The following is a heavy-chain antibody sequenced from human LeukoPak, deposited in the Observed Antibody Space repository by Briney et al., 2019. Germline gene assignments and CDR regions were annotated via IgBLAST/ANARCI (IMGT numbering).Heavy chain of an antibody. D-gene: IGHD3-10*01. Sequence: SVKVSCKASGGXFSSYAISWVRQAPGQGLEWMGGIIPIFGTANYAQKFQGRVTITADESTSTAYMELSSLRSEDTAVYYCARARVNYGSVDLDYWGQGTLVTVSS. CDR1: GGXFSSYA. V-gene: IGHV1-69*01. CDR3: ARARVNYGSVDLDY. CDR2: IIPIFGTA. J-gene: IGHJ4*02.